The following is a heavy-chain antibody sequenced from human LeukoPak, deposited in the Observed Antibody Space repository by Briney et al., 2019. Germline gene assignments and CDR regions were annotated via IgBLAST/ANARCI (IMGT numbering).Heavy chain of an antibody. D-gene: IGHD3-10*01. CDR1: GFTFSNHN. Sequence: PGGSLRLSCSASGFTFSNHNMNWVRQAPGKGLEWISDISSSSRTIYYANSVKGRFTISRDNSKNTLYLQMNSLRAEDTAVYYCAKDFLGYYGSGSYYVQRFFDYWGQGTLVTVSS. CDR2: ISSSSRTI. V-gene: IGHV3-48*01. CDR3: AKDFLGYYGSGSYYVQRFFDY. J-gene: IGHJ4*02.